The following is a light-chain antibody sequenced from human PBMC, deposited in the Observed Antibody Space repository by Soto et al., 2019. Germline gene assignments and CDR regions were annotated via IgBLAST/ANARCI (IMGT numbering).Light chain of an antibody. CDR3: LLSYNGPYV. CDR2: DTT. Sequence: QAVVTQELSLTVSPGGTVTLTCGSSTGAVTNGHYPYWFQRKPGQAPRTLIYDTTNRHSWTPARFSGSLLGGKAALTLSGAQPEDEAEYYCLLSYNGPYVFGTGTKVTVL. V-gene: IGLV7-46*01. J-gene: IGLJ1*01. CDR1: TGAVTNGHY.